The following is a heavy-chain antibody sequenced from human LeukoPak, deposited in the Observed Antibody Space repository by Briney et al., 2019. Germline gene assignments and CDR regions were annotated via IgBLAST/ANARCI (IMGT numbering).Heavy chain of an antibody. D-gene: IGHD3-22*01. CDR2: ISSSSSTI. V-gene: IGHV3-48*04. Sequence: PGGSLRLSCAASGFTFSSYSMNWVRQAPGKGLEWVSSISSSSSTIYYADSVKGRFTISRDNAKNSLYLQMNSLRAEDTAVYYCARSYYYDSSGYYYGRQHPRDWGQGTLVAVSS. J-gene: IGHJ4*02. CDR1: GFTFSSYS. CDR3: ARSYYYDSSGYYYGRQHPRD.